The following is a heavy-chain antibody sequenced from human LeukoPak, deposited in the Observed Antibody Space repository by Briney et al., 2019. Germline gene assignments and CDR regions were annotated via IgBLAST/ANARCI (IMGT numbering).Heavy chain of an antibody. J-gene: IGHJ4*02. CDR1: GYSFATYW. D-gene: IGHD1-26*01. V-gene: IGHV5-51*01. CDR2: IYPGDSDT. Sequence: GESLKVSCWGSGYSFATYWIACVRQMPGKGLECMGIIYPGDSDTRYSPSFQGQVTISADKSSSTAYLQWSSLKASDSAMYYCARHAVMGATTTHYDYWGQGTLVTVSS. CDR3: ARHAVMGATTTHYDY.